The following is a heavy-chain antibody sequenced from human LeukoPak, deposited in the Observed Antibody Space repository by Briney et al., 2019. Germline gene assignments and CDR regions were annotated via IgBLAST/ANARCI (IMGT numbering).Heavy chain of an antibody. Sequence: SETPSLTCAVYGGSFSGYYWSWIRQPPGKGLEWIGEINHSGSTNYNPSLKSRVTISVDTSKNQFSLKLSSVTAADTAVYYCARGMYYYGSGSYYNSRNNWFDPWGQGTLVTVSS. V-gene: IGHV4-34*01. CDR2: INHSGST. D-gene: IGHD3-10*01. CDR1: GGSFSGYY. J-gene: IGHJ5*02. CDR3: ARGMYYYGSGSYYNSRNNWFDP.